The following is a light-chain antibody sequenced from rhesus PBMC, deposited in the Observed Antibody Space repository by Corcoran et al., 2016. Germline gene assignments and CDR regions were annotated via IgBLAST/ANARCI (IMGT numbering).Light chain of an antibody. CDR1: QDISRY. CDR2: TAT. CDR3: LQHKSYPRT. V-gene: IGKV1-28*01. Sequence: DIQMTQSSSSLSASVEDTVTITCRASQDISRYLNWFQQKPGKAPKLLIYTATNLESGDPSRFSGSGSGTEFTLPISSPHPEDFAPYYCLQHKSYPRTFGQGTKVEIK. J-gene: IGKJ1*01.